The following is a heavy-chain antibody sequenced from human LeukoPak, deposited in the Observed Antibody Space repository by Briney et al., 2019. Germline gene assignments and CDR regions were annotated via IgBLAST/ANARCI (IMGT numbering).Heavy chain of an antibody. CDR3: ARVYYNSLGYAFDV. J-gene: IGHJ3*01. V-gene: IGHV3-11*04. Sequence: GGSLRLSCEASGFIFNDYYMGWIRQAPGKGLEWVSYISGSRSTTYYADSVKGRFTISRDNAKNSLYLQMDSLRAEDTALYYCARVYYNSLGYAFDVWGQGTMVSVTS. D-gene: IGHD3-22*01. CDR2: ISGSRSTT. CDR1: GFIFNDYY.